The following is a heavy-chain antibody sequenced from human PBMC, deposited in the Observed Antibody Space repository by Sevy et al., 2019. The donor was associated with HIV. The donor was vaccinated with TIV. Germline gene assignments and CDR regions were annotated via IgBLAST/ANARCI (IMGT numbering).Heavy chain of an antibody. CDR3: ARVPGHS. Sequence: GSLRLSCAASGFTVSDNYMSWVRQAPGRGLEWVSFIYSGGSTYYADSVKGRFTISRDKSKNTLFLQMNTLRVEDTAIYYCARVPGHSWGQGTLVTVSS. V-gene: IGHV3-53*01. J-gene: IGHJ4*02. CDR1: GFTVSDNY. CDR2: IYSGGST.